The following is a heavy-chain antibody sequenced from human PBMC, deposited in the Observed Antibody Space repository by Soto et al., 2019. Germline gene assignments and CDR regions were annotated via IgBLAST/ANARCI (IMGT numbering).Heavy chain of an antibody. D-gene: IGHD3-22*01. CDR3: SIYLNSVTMICIQF. V-gene: IGHV3-23*01. CDR2: IGGSGGST. Sequence: GGSLRLSCAASGFTFNNYAMSWVRQAPGKGLEWVSAIGGSGGSTYYADSVKGRFTISRDNSKNTLFLQMNSLRAEDTAVYYCSIYLNSVTMICIQFWCQGILVSGSS. J-gene: IGHJ1*01. CDR1: GFTFNNYA.